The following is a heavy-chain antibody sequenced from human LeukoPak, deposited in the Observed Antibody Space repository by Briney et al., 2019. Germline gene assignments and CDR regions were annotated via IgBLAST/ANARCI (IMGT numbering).Heavy chain of an antibody. D-gene: IGHD6-13*01. CDR1: GGSISSSSYY. V-gene: IGHV4-39*07. CDR2: IYYSGST. CDR3: ARKEFGYSSSWYNWFDP. Sequence: SETLSLTCTVSGGSISSSSYYWGWIRQPPGKGLEWIGSIYYSGSTYYNPSLKSRVTISVDTSKNQFSLKLSSVTAADTAVYYCARKEFGYSSSWYNWFDPWGQGTLVTVSS. J-gene: IGHJ5*02.